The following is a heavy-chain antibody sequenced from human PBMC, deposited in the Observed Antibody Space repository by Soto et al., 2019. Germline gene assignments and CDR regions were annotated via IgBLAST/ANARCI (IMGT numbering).Heavy chain of an antibody. CDR3: ARVVWGYSGYDYYFDY. J-gene: IGHJ4*02. Sequence: EVQLVESGGGLVQPGGSLRLSCAASGFTFSTYDMHWVRQATGKGLEWVSAIGSAGDTAYPASVKGRFTISRENAKNSLYLQMNSLRAGDTAVYYCARVVWGYSGYDYYFDYWGQGTLVPVSS. CDR2: IGSAGDT. D-gene: IGHD5-12*01. CDR1: GFTFSTYD. V-gene: IGHV3-13*01.